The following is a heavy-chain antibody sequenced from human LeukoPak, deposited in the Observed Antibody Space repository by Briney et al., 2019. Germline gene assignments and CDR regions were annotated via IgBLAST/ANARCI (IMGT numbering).Heavy chain of an antibody. CDR2: IDYDGGSG. CDR1: GFTLSSYE. Sequence: PGGSLRLSCTVSGFTLSSYEMSWIRQAPGKGLEWVSSIDYDGGSGHYADSVKGRFTISRDNSKNTLYLQMNSLGAEDTAVYYCAKEEGPAALYYMDVWGKGTTVTISS. J-gene: IGHJ6*03. CDR3: AKEEGPAALYYMDV. V-gene: IGHV3-23*01. D-gene: IGHD6-13*01.